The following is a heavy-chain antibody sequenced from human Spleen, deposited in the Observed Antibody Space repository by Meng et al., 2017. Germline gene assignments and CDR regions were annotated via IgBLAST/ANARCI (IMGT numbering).Heavy chain of an antibody. J-gene: IGHJ4*02. V-gene: IGHV3-49*03. CDR2: IRSKAYGGTT. CDR1: GFTFGDYA. D-gene: IGHD6-19*01. CDR3: TRGHSSGWYPDYFDY. Sequence: SCTASGFTFGDYAMSWFRQAPGKGLEWVCFIRSKAYGGTTEYAASVKGRFTITRDDSKNIAYLQMNSLKTEDTAVYYCTRGHSSGWYPDYFDYWGQGTLVTVSS.